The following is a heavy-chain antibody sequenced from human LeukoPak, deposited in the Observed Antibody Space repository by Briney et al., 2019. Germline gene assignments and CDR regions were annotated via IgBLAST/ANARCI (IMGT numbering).Heavy chain of an antibody. Sequence: GESLKISCKGSGYSFTSYWIGWVRQMPGKGLEWMGIIYPGDSDTRYSPSFQGQVTISADKSISTAYLQWSSLKASDTAMYYCARHNLGAYGGNGKYNWFDPWGQGTLVTVSS. CDR1: GYSFTSYW. J-gene: IGHJ5*02. CDR2: IYPGDSDT. V-gene: IGHV5-51*01. D-gene: IGHD4-23*01. CDR3: ARHNLGAYGGNGKYNWFDP.